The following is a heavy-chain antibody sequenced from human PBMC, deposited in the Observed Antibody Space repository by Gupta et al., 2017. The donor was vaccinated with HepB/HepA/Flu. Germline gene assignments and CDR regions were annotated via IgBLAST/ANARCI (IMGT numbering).Heavy chain of an antibody. J-gene: IGHJ4*02. CDR3: ARGIGGY. D-gene: IGHD3-16*01. CDR2: INHSGGT. Sequence: QVQLQQWGEGLLKPSETLSLTCAVDGASFPAYNWTWIRQSPGKGLEWIGEINHSGGTNYNPSLKGRVTISVDTSKNQFSLRRTSVTAADTAVYYCARGIGGYWGQGNLVTVSS. CDR1: GASFPAYN. V-gene: IGHV4-34*01.